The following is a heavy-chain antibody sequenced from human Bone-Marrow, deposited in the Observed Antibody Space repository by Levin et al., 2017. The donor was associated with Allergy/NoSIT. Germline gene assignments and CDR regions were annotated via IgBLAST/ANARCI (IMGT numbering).Heavy chain of an antibody. V-gene: IGHV6-1*01. CDR2: TYYSSQWYT. Sequence: SQTLSLTCVVSGDNVSSNSGVWNWIRQSPLRGLEWIGRTYYSSQWYTEYSESLRSRITIKSDTSKNQISLTLNSVTPEDTAVYYCARDESARGGTWFDPWGQGTLVTVSS. D-gene: IGHD3-10*01. CDR3: ARDESARGGTWFDP. CDR1: GDNVSSNSGV. J-gene: IGHJ5*02.